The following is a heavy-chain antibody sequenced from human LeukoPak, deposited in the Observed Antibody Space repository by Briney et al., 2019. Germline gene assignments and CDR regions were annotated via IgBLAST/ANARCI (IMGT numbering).Heavy chain of an antibody. V-gene: IGHV3-21*01. CDR1: GFTFSSYS. D-gene: IGHD3-10*01. Sequence: PGGSLRLSCAVSGFTFSSYSMNWVRQAPGKGLEWVSSISSSSSYIYYADSVKGRFTISRDNAKNSLYLQMNSLRAEDTAVYYCARDFTMVRGVILNWFDPWGQGTLVTVSS. CDR3: ARDFTMVRGVILNWFDP. J-gene: IGHJ5*02. CDR2: ISSSSSYI.